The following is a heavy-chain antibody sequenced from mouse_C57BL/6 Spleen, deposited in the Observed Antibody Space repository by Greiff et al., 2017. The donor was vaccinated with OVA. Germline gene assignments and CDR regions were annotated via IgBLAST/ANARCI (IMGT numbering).Heavy chain of an antibody. V-gene: IGHV1-80*01. CDR1: GYAFSSYW. D-gene: IGHD1-1*01. CDR3: ARMYYYGSSPDY. J-gene: IGHJ2*01. CDR2: IYPGDGDT. Sequence: LQESGAELVKPGASVKISCKASGYAFSSYWMNWVKQRPGKGLEWIGQIYPGDGDTNYNGKFKGKATLTADKSSSTAYMQLSSLTSEDSAVYFCARMYYYGSSPDYWGQGTTLTVSS.